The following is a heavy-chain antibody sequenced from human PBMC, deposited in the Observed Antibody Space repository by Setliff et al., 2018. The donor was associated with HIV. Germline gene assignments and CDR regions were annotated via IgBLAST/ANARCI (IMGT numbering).Heavy chain of an antibody. CDR2: ISYSGST. CDR3: ARGGKRAFDI. V-gene: IGHV4-39*01. Sequence: SETLSLTCNVSGGSFSNSYYFWGWIRQPPGKGLEWIGSISYSGSTYYNPSLKSRVTMSVDTSKNQFSLKLSSVTAADTAVYYCARGGKRAFDIWGQGAMVTVSS. J-gene: IGHJ3*02. CDR1: GGSFSNSYYF.